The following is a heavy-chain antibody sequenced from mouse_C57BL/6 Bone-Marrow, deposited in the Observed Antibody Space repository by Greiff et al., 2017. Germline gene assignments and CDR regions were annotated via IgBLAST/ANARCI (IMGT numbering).Heavy chain of an antibody. V-gene: IGHV3-1*01. CDR3: ARNSNYYYAMDY. CDR1: GYSITSGYD. J-gene: IGHJ4*01. D-gene: IGHD2-5*01. CDR2: ISYSGST. Sequence: EVQLVESGPGMVKPSQSLSLTCTVTGYSITSGYDWHWIRHFPGNKLEWMGYISYSGSTNYNPSLKSRISITHDTSKNHFFLKLNSVTTEDTATYYCARNSNYYYAMDYWGQGTSVTVSS.